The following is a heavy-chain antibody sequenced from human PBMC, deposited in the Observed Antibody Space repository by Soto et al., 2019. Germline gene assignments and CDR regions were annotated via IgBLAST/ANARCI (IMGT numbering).Heavy chain of an antibody. CDR2: IYYSGST. V-gene: IGHV4-61*01. CDR3: ARDGRLGYCSSTSCPKDYYYYGMDV. D-gene: IGHD2-2*01. CDR1: GGSVSSGSYY. Sequence: SETLSLTCTVSGGSVSSGSYYWSWIRQPPGKGLEWIGYIYYSGSTNYNPSLKSRVTISVDTSRNQFSLKLSSVTAADTAVYYCARDGRLGYCSSTSCPKDYYYYGMDVWGQGTTVTVSS. J-gene: IGHJ6*02.